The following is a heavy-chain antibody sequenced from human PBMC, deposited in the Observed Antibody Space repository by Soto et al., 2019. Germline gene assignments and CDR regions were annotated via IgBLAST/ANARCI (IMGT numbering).Heavy chain of an antibody. CDR2: ISWNSGSI. CDR1: GFTFDDYA. CDR3: AKDNGSGWYDYYGMDV. V-gene: IGHV3-9*01. D-gene: IGHD6-19*01. Sequence: EVQLVESGGGLVQPGRSLRLSCAASGFTFDDYAMHWVRQAPGQGLEWVSGISWNSGSIGYADSVKGRFTISRDNAKNSLYLQRNSLRAEDTAVYYCAKDNGSGWYDYYGMDVWGQGTPVPVSS. J-gene: IGHJ6*02.